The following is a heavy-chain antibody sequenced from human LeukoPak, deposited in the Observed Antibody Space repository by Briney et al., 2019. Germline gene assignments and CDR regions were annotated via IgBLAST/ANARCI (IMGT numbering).Heavy chain of an antibody. CDR2: ISGSGGST. D-gene: IGHD3-22*01. Sequence: GGSLRLSCAASGFTFSSYAMSWVRQAPGKGLEWVSAISGSGGSTYYADSVKGRFTISRDNSKNTLYLQMNSPRAEDTAVYYCAKDVPHYYDSSGIYWGQGTLVTVSS. CDR1: GFTFSSYA. J-gene: IGHJ4*02. CDR3: AKDVPHYYDSSGIY. V-gene: IGHV3-23*01.